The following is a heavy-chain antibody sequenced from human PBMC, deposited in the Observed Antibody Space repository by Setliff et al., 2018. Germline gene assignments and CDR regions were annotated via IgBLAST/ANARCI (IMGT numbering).Heavy chain of an antibody. Sequence: SETLSLTCTVSGGSISSSSYYWGWIRQPPGKGLEWIGNINYSGSTYYNPSLKSRVTISIDTSKNQFSLKLNSVTAADTAVYYCGRSEAYNWFDPWGQGTLVTVSS. V-gene: IGHV4-39*07. CDR2: INYSGST. CDR3: GRSEAYNWFDP. J-gene: IGHJ5*02. CDR1: GGSISSSSYY.